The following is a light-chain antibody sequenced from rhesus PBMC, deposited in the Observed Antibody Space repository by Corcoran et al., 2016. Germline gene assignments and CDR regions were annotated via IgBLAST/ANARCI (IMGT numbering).Light chain of an antibody. Sequence: DIQMTQSPSSLSASVGDRVTITCRASQGIRNWLTWYQQKPGKARKLLIYRTSNLETGVLPRFSGSGSGKDFTPTITSLQPTGIATYYCQRHDSSPFTFGPGAKLDIK. V-gene: IGKV1-69*01. J-gene: IGKJ3*01. CDR2: RTS. CDR3: QRHDSSPFT. CDR1: QGIRNW.